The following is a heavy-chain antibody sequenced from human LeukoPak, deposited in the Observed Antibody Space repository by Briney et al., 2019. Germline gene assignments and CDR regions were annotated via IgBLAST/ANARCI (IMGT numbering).Heavy chain of an antibody. D-gene: IGHD5-24*01. V-gene: IGHV3-74*01. Sequence: PGVSLRLSCAASGFTFRSSWMHWVRQAPGKGLMWMSRLNGDGSITSSADSVKGRFIISRYNAKNTVDLQMNSLRAEDTAIYFCGRGHVDLIDHWGRGTLVTVSS. CDR3: GRGHVDLIDH. CDR1: GFTFRSSW. J-gene: IGHJ4*02. CDR2: LNGDGSIT.